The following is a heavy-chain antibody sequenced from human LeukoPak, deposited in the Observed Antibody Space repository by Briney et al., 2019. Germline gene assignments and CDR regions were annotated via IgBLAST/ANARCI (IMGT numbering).Heavy chain of an antibody. D-gene: IGHD6-13*01. CDR3: ARAGIAAAGTYFDY. V-gene: IGHV1-69*04. Sequence: SVKVSCKASGGTFSSYAISWVRQAPGQGLEWMGRIIPILGIANYAQKFQGRVMITADKSTSTAYMELSSLRSEDTAVYYCARAGIAAAGTYFDYWGQGTLVTVSS. CDR2: IIPILGIA. J-gene: IGHJ4*02. CDR1: GGTFSSYA.